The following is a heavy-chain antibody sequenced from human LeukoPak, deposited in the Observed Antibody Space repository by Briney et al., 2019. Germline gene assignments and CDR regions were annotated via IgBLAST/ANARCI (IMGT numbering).Heavy chain of an antibody. V-gene: IGHV3-30*02. J-gene: IGHJ4*02. CDR3: AKSGVDFDY. D-gene: IGHD2-15*01. Sequence: GGSLRLSCAASGFTFSSYGMHWVRQAPGKGLEWVSFIRFDGSNTYYADSVKGRFTISRDNSKNTLYLQMNSLRAEDTAVYYCAKSGVDFDYWGQGTLVTVSS. CDR2: IRFDGSNT. CDR1: GFTFSSYG.